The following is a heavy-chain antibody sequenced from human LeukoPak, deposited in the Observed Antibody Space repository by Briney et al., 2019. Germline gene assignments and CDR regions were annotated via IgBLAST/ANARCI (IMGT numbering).Heavy chain of an antibody. Sequence: PGGSLRLSCAASGFAFSRYWMSWVRQAPGKGLEWVANIKQDGSEKYYVDSVKGRFTISRDNAKNSLYLQMNSLRAEDTAVYYCARDSSSYWGQGTLVTVSS. CDR1: GFAFSRYW. D-gene: IGHD6-13*01. J-gene: IGHJ4*02. CDR3: ARDSSSY. CDR2: IKQDGSEK. V-gene: IGHV3-7*01.